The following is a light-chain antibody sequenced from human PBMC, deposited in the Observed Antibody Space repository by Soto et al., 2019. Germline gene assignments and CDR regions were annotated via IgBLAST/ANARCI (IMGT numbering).Light chain of an antibody. CDR3: AAWDDSLNGVV. CDR2: SNN. Sequence: QSVLTQPPSASGTPGQRVTISCSGSSSNIGSNTVNWYQQLPGTAPKLLIYSNNQRPSGVPDRFSGAKSGTSASLALSGLQSEDEADYYSAAWDDSLNGVVLGGGTKLNLL. V-gene: IGLV1-44*01. J-gene: IGLJ2*01. CDR1: SSNIGSNT.